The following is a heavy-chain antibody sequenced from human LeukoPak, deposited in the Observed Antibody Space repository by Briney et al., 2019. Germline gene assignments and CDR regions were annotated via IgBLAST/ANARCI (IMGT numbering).Heavy chain of an antibody. J-gene: IGHJ4*02. CDR2: INPNSGGT. CDR3: ARPYDFWSGYCHY. Sequence: VASVKVSCKASGYTFTGYYMHWVRQAPGQGLEWMGWINPNSGGTNYAQKFQGRVTMTRDTSISTAYMELSRLRSDDTAVYYCARPYDFWSGYCHYWGQGTLVTVSS. V-gene: IGHV1-2*02. D-gene: IGHD3-3*01. CDR1: GYTFTGYY.